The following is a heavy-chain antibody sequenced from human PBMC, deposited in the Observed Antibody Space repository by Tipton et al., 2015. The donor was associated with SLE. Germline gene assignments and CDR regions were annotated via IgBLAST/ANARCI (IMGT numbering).Heavy chain of an antibody. CDR1: GYTSTSYG. J-gene: IGHJ4*02. Sequence: QLVQSGAGVKKPGASVKVSCKASGYTSTSYGISWVRQAPGQGLEWMGWISAYNGNTNYAQKLQGRVTMTTDTSTSTAYMELRSLRSDDTAVYYCARSSHYYDSSGYYYDYWGQGTLVTVSS. D-gene: IGHD3-22*01. CDR3: ARSSHYYDSSGYYYDY. CDR2: ISAYNGNT. V-gene: IGHV1-18*01.